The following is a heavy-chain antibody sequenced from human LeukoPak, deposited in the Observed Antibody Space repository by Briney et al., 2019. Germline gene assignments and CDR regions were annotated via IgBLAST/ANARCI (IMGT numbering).Heavy chain of an antibody. CDR1: GGSISSYY. J-gene: IGHJ5*02. CDR3: ASKADYYDSSGYES. CDR2: IYYSGGT. D-gene: IGHD3-22*01. V-gene: IGHV4-59*01. Sequence: SETLSLTCTVSGGSISSYYWSWIRQPPGKGLEWIGYIYYSGGTNYNPSLKSRVTISVDTSKNQFSLKLSSVTAADTAVYYCASKADYYDSSGYESWGQGTLVTVSS.